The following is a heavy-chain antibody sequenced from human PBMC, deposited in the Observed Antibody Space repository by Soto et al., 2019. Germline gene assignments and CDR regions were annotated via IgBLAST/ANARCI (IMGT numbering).Heavy chain of an antibody. V-gene: IGHV3-23*01. D-gene: IGHD5-12*01. J-gene: IGHJ5*02. CDR1: GFTFSSYA. CDR2: IRGRGGGT. Sequence: EVQLLESGGGFVQPGGSLRLSCAASGFTFSSYAMSWVRQAPGKGLEWVSTIRGRGGGTYYADSVKGRFTISRDNSKNTLSLQMNSLRAEDTAVYYCAKDTRDSAYASGAPWGQGTQVTVSS. CDR3: AKDTRDSAYASGAP.